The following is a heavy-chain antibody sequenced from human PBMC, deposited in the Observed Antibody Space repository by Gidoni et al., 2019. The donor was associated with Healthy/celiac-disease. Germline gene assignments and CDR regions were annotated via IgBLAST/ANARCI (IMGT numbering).Heavy chain of an antibody. Sequence: EVQLVESGGVVVQPGGSLRLYCAASGFTFDDYTMHWVRQAPGKGLEWVSLISLDGGSTYYADSVKGRFTISRDNSKNSLYLQMNSLITEDTALYYCAKDMGVTGENYGMDVWGQGTTVTVSS. J-gene: IGHJ6*02. CDR2: ISLDGGST. CDR1: GFTFDDYT. V-gene: IGHV3-43*01. D-gene: IGHD2-21*02. CDR3: AKDMGVTGENYGMDV.